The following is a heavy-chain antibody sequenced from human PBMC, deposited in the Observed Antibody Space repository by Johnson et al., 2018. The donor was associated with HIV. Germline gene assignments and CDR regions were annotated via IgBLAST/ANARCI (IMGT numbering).Heavy chain of an antibody. Sequence: VQLVESGGGLIQPGGSLRLSCAASGSSVRTNYMSWVRQAPGKGLERVSSISGGSTYYADSRKGRLTISRENAKNSLYLQMNSLRAGDTAVYYCARGERFGGTQEAFDIWGQRTMVTVSS. CDR2: ISGGST. J-gene: IGHJ3*02. CDR1: GSSVRTNY. V-gene: IGHV3-53*01. D-gene: IGHD1-26*01. CDR3: ARGERFGGTQEAFDI.